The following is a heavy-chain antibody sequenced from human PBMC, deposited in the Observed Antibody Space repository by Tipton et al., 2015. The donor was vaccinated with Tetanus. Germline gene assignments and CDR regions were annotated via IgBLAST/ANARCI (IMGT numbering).Heavy chain of an antibody. Sequence: SGAEVKVSCKASGGTFSSYAISWVRQAPGQGLEWMGGIIPIFGTANYAQKFQGRVTITADESTSTAYMELSSLRSGDTAVYYCARGGSYTAMVHDAFDIWGQGTMVTVSS. CDR2: IIPIFGTA. CDR3: ARGGSYTAMVHDAFDI. CDR1: GGTFSSYA. J-gene: IGHJ3*02. V-gene: IGHV1-69*01. D-gene: IGHD5-18*01.